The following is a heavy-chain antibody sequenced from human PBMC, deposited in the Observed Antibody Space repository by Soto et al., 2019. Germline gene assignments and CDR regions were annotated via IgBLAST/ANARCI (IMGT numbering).Heavy chain of an antibody. CDR2: ISAYNGNT. Sequence: QVQLVQSGAEVKKPGASVKVSCKASGYTFTSYGISWVRQAPGQGLEWMGWISAYNGNTNYAQKPQGRVTMTTDTSTSTAYMELRSLRSDDTAVYYCAIGGIYYDSSGYYASYYGMDVWGQGTTVTVSS. J-gene: IGHJ6*02. CDR3: AIGGIYYDSSGYYASYYGMDV. CDR1: GYTFTSYG. D-gene: IGHD3-22*01. V-gene: IGHV1-18*04.